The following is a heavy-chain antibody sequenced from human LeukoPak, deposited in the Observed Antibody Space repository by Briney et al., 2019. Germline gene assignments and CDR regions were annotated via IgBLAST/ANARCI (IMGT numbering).Heavy chain of an antibody. CDR2: INPNSGGT. V-gene: IGHV1-2*04. D-gene: IGHD6-19*01. Sequence: GASVKVSCKASGYTFTGYCMHWVRQAPGQGLEWMGWINPNSGGTNYAQKFQGWVTMTRDTSISTAYMELSRLRSDDTAVYYCARDLGSGWYELDYWGQGTLVTVSS. J-gene: IGHJ4*02. CDR1: GYTFTGYC. CDR3: ARDLGSGWYELDY.